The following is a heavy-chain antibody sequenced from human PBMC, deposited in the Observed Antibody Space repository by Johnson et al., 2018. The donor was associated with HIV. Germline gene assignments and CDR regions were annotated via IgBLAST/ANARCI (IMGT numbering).Heavy chain of an antibody. V-gene: IGHV3-74*01. J-gene: IGHJ3*02. CDR2: INSDGRT. Sequence: VQLVESGGGLVQPGGSLRLSCAASGFTFSSYWMHWVRQAPGKGLVWVSRINSDGRTYYVDSVKGRFTISRDGSKNTLFLQMNSLRAEDTAVYYCARRCSSSSCSHGAFDIWGQGTVVTVSS. CDR1: GFTFSSYW. D-gene: IGHD2-2*01. CDR3: ARRCSSSSCSHGAFDI.